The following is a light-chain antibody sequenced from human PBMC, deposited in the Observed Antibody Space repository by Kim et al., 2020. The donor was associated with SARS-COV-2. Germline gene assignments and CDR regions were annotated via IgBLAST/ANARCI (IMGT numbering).Light chain of an antibody. CDR2: SNN. CDR3: AAWDDSLNGPV. J-gene: IGLJ2*01. CDR1: SSNIGSNT. V-gene: IGLV1-44*01. Sequence: GQTVTISCSGSSSNIGSNTVNCYQQLPGTAPKLLIYSNNQRPSGVLDRFSVSKSCTSASLAISGLQSDDDADYYFAAWDDSLNGPVFGGGTQLTVL.